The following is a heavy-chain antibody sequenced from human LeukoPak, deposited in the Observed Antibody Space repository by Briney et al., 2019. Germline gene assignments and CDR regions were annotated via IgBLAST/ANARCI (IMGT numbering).Heavy chain of an antibody. J-gene: IGHJ4*02. V-gene: IGHV1-18*01. CDR3: AGGVVVVVPYYFDY. Sequence: ASVKVSCKASGYTFTSYGISWVRQASGQGLEWMGWISAYNGNTNYAQKLQGRVTMTTDTSTSTAYMELRSLRSDDTAVYYCAGGVVVVVPYYFDYWGQGTLVTVSS. D-gene: IGHD3-22*01. CDR1: GYTFTSYG. CDR2: ISAYNGNT.